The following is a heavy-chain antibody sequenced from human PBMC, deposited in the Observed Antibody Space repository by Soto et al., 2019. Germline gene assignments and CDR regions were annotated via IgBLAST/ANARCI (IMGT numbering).Heavy chain of an antibody. CDR2: ISWEGGSI. CDR3: AKDHDEDFGYDLDYFNY. J-gene: IGHJ4*02. Sequence: EVQLVESGGGLVQPGRSLRLSCAASGFTFDDYAMHWVRQAPGKGLEWVSGISWEGGSIGYADSVKGRFTISRDNAKNSLYLQRNSLRAEDTALYYCAKDHDEDFGYDLDYFNYWGQGTLVTVSS. V-gene: IGHV3-9*01. CDR1: GFTFDDYA. D-gene: IGHD5-12*01.